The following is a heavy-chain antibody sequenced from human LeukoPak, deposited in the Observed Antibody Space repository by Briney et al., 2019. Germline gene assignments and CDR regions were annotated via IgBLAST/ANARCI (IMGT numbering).Heavy chain of an antibody. V-gene: IGHV3-74*01. D-gene: IGHD5-18*01. CDR1: GFTLSSYW. Sequence: GGSLRLSCAASGFTLSSYWMHWVRQAPGKGLVWVSRVNGDGRFTTYADSVKGRFTISRDTAKNTLYLQMNSVRAEDTAVYYCARVHVGTDMVDVDYWGQGTLVTVSS. CDR2: VNGDGRFT. J-gene: IGHJ4*02. CDR3: ARVHVGTDMVDVDY.